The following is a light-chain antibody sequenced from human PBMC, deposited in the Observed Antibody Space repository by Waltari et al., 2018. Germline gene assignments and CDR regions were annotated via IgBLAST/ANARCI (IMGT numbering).Light chain of an antibody. CDR3: QHHFRLPAT. J-gene: IGKJ1*01. Sequence: IMLTQSPGTLSLSPGERATLPCRASQSIRRYLAWYQQKTGQAPRLPVYGASTRATGIPDRFSGSGSGTDFSLTISGLEPEDSAVYYCQHHFRLPATFGQGTKVEIK. CDR2: GAS. CDR1: QSIRRY. V-gene: IGKV3-20*01.